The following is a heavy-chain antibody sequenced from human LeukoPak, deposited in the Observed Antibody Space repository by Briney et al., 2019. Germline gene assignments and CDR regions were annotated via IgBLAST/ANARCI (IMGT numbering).Heavy chain of an antibody. D-gene: IGHD1-26*01. CDR3: ARGMVYNGSPFDY. J-gene: IGHJ4*02. CDR2: IYYSGST. CDR1: GGSISSGDYY. Sequence: SQTLSLTCTVSGGSISSGDYYWSWIRQPPGKGLEWIGYIYYSGSTYYNPSLKSRVTISVDTSKNQFSLKLSSVTAADTAVYYCARGMVYNGSPFDYWGQGTLVTVSS. V-gene: IGHV4-30-4*01.